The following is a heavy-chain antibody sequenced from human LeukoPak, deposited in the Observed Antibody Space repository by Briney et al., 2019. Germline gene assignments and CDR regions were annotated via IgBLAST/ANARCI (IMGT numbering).Heavy chain of an antibody. D-gene: IGHD3-10*01. CDR1: GGTFSSYA. CDR2: IIPIFGTA. CDR3: ARGGITMVRGVSYYYYMDV. J-gene: IGHJ6*03. V-gene: IGHV1-69*05. Sequence: GASVKVSCKAAGGTFSSYAISWVRQAPGQGLEWMGGIIPIFGTANYAQKFQGRVTITTDESTSTAYMELSSLRSEDAAVYYCARGGITMVRGVSYYYYMDVWGKGTTVTVSS.